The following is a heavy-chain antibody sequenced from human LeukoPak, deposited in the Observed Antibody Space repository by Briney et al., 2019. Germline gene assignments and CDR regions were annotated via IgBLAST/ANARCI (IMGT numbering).Heavy chain of an antibody. Sequence: GGSLRPSCAVSGFTSSGDWMHWVRQAPGKGLVWVSRSKNDGSSTSYADSVKGRFTISRDNAKNTLYLQMNSLRAEDTAVYYCARELPRIGGQTDASNIWGQGTMVTVS. CDR2: SKNDGSST. CDR3: ARELPRIGGQTDASNI. D-gene: IGHD3-16*01. V-gene: IGHV3-74*01. J-gene: IGHJ3*02. CDR1: GFTSSGDW.